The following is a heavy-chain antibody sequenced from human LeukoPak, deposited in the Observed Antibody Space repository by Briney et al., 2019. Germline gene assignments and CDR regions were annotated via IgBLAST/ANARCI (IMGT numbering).Heavy chain of an antibody. CDR2: IYSGGST. D-gene: IGHD1-26*01. Sequence: GGSLRLSCAAPWFTVSSNNMSWVRQAPGKGLEWVSVIYSGGSTYYADSVKGRFTISRDNSKNTLYLQMNSLRAEDTAVYYCASSVGASTGSLDYWGQGTLVTVSS. J-gene: IGHJ4*02. V-gene: IGHV3-53*01. CDR1: WFTVSSNN. CDR3: ASSVGASTGSLDY.